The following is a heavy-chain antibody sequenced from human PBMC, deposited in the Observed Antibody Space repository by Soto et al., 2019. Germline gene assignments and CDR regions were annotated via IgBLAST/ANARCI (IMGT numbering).Heavy chain of an antibody. CDR1: GGSISSYY. CDR2: IYYYGST. J-gene: IGHJ6*02. Sequence: SETLSLTCTVSGGSISSYYWSWIRQLPGKGLEWIGNIYYYGSTTYNPSLRSRVTISVDTSKNQFSLKLSSVTAADTAVYYCAGGEEGSGSFYYYYYGMDVWGQGTTVTVSS. CDR3: AGGEEGSGSFYYYYYGMDV. D-gene: IGHD3-10*01. V-gene: IGHV4-59*12.